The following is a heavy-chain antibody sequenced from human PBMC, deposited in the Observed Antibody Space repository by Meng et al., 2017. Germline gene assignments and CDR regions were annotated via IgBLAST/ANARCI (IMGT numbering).Heavy chain of an antibody. V-gene: IGHV4-34*01. CDR1: GGSFRGYY. J-gene: IGHJ2*01. Sequence: QHGGAGMFEPPGTLSSTWAVHGGSFRGYYWSWIRQPPGKGLEWIGEINHSGSTNYNPSLKSRVTISVDTSKNQFSLKLSSVTAADTAVYYCASDNYYDSSGYSYWYFDLWGRGTLVTVSS. D-gene: IGHD3-22*01. CDR3: ASDNYYDSSGYSYWYFDL. CDR2: INHSGST.